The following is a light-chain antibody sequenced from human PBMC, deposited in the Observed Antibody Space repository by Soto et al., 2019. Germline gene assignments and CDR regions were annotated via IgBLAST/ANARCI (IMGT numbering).Light chain of an antibody. CDR1: SNDVGNYNL. CDR3: CSHAGSATYV. V-gene: IGLV2-23*02. J-gene: IGLJ1*01. CDR2: EVT. Sequence: QSALTQPASVSGSPGQSITISCTGTSNDVGNYNLISWYQQHPGKAPKLIIYEVTTRPSGISDRFSASKSGNTASLTVSGLQAEDEAEYYCCSHAGSATYVFGSGTKLTVL.